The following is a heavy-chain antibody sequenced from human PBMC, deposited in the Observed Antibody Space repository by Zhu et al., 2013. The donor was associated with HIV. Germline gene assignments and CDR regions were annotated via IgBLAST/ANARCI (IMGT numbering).Heavy chain of an antibody. J-gene: IGHJ3*02. CDR2: MNPNSGNT. Sequence: QVQLVQSGVEVKKPGASVKVSCKASGYRFTGYGISWVRQATGQGLEWMGWMNPNSGNTGYAQKFQGRVTITRNTSISTAYMELSSLRSEDTAVYYCARGISSHAFDIWGQGTMVTVSS. CDR3: ARGISSHAFDI. CDR1: GYRFTGYG. V-gene: IGHV1-8*03.